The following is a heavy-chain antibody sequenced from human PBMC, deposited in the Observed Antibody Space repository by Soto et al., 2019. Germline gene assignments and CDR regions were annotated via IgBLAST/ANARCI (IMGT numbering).Heavy chain of an antibody. CDR1: GFTFSSYA. D-gene: IGHD3-3*01. CDR3: ARRGSWSYYDY. Sequence: EVQLLESGGGLVQPGGSLRLSCAASGFTFSSYAMRWVRQARVKGLEWVSAISGSGDSTYYADSVKGRFTISRENSKTTLDLEMNSLGAEDTAVYCCARRGSWSYYDYWGQGTLVTVSS. CDR2: ISGSGDST. V-gene: IGHV3-23*01. J-gene: IGHJ4*02.